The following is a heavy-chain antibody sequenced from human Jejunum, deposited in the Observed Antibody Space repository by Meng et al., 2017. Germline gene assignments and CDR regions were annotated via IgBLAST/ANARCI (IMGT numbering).Heavy chain of an antibody. D-gene: IGHD1-26*01. V-gene: IGHV3-74*01. CDR3: ATHRSSGSSWSLYYYNGIDA. CDR2: INTDGDST. J-gene: IGHJ6*02. CDR1: GFTFNHRW. Sequence: GGSLRLSCVASGFTFNHRWMHWVRQAPGKGLVWVSRINTDGDSTNYADTVKGRFTISRDNARNTLYLQMNSLRAEDTGVYYCATHRSSGSSWSLYYYNGIDAWGQGTTVTVSS.